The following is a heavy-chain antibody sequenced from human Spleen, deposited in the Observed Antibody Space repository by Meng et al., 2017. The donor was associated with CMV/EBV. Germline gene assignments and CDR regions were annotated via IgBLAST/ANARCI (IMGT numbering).Heavy chain of an antibody. D-gene: IGHD2-21*02. CDR3: ARIERRRILKYCGSDCSTTDY. J-gene: IGHJ4*02. CDR2: IYHSGST. V-gene: IGHV4-4*02. CDR1: GGSIISSNL. Sequence: QGQLQESGTGLVKPSGTLSLTCAVSGGSIISSNLWTWVRQVPGKGLEWIGEIYHSGSTNYNPSLKSRVTISVDKFKNQFSLKLGSVTAADTAVYYCARIERRRILKYCGSDCSTTDYWGQGTLVTVSS.